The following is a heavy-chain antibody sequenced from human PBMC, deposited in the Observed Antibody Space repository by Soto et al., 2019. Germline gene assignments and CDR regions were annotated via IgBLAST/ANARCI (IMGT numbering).Heavy chain of an antibody. CDR2: INPNSGGT. V-gene: IGHV1-2*02. D-gene: IGHD5-18*01. CDR1: GYTFTGYY. J-gene: IGHJ4*02. Sequence: ASVKVSCKASGYTFTGYYMHWVRQAPGQGLEWMGWINPNSGGTNYAQKFQGRVTMTRDTSISTAYMELSRLRSDDTAVYYCARELHRGYSYGYGYWGQGTLVTVSS. CDR3: ARELHRGYSYGYGY.